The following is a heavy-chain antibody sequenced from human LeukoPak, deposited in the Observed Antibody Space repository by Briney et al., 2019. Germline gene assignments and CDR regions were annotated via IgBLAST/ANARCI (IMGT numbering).Heavy chain of an antibody. D-gene: IGHD5-18*01. CDR3: ARIKKVDTSIDY. CDR1: SGSISSSSYY. J-gene: IGHJ4*02. V-gene: IGHV4-39*01. CDR2: IYYSGST. Sequence: SETLSLTCTVSSGSISSSSYYWGWIRQPPGKGLEWIGSIYYSGSTYYNPSLKSRVSISKDASKNQFSLKVSSVTAADTAGYYCARIKKVDTSIDYWGQGTLVTVSS.